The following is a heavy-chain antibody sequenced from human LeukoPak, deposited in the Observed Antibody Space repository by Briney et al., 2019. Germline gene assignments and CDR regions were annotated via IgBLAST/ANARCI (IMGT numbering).Heavy chain of an antibody. V-gene: IGHV3-33*01. CDR1: GFTFSNYG. Sequence: GGSLRLSCAASGFTFSNYGIHWVRQAPGKGLEWVALIWYDGSNKFYADSVKGRFTISRDNSKSTLYLQMNSLRAEDTAVYYCARWRAGIAVAVDYWGQGTLVTVSS. D-gene: IGHD6-19*01. J-gene: IGHJ4*02. CDR2: IWYDGSNK. CDR3: ARWRAGIAVAVDY.